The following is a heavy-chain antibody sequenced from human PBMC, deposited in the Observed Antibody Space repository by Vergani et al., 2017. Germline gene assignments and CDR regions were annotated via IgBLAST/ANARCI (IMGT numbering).Heavy chain of an antibody. D-gene: IGHD2-2*01. CDR1: GVPFSSYA. Sequence: QVQLVQSGAEVKKPGSSVKVSCKASGVPFSSYAISWVRQAPGQGLEWMGRINPDSGGTNSAQKVQGRVTMTRDTSISTAYMELSRLRSDDTAVYYCARVPRAISYAYCYGMDVWGQGTTVTVSS. CDR3: ARVPRAISYAYCYGMDV. V-gene: IGHV1-2*02. CDR2: INPDSGGT. J-gene: IGHJ6*02.